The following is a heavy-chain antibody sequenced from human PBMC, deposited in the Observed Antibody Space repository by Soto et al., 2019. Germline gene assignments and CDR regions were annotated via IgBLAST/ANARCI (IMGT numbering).Heavy chain of an antibody. CDR1: GYLINSGYS. Sequence: SETLSLTXKVSGYLINSGYSWGWIRQSPGKGLEWIGSTSYDGKSYYKPSLKSRVVMSVDLANNQFSLRLRSVTAADTAVYYCARDLSSGYQTFYFDYWGQGTPVTVSS. D-gene: IGHD3-22*01. J-gene: IGHJ4*01. CDR3: ARDLSSGYQTFYFDY. CDR2: TSYDGKS. V-gene: IGHV4-38-2*02.